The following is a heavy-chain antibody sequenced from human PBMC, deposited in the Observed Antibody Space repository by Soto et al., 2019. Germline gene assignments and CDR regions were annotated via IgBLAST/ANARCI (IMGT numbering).Heavy chain of an antibody. CDR2: TGNFIIDK. CDR3: AKDRWGPVRGGALAFDV. J-gene: IGHJ3*01. Sequence: GGSLRLSCAASGFTFSDYAMSWVRQAPGKGLEWVSGTGNFIIDKHYSDSVKGRFTISRDNSKSTLYLQMNSLGAEDTAIYYCAKDRWGPVRGGALAFDVWGQGTMVTVSS. CDR1: GFTFSDYA. V-gene: IGHV3-23*01. D-gene: IGHD3-10*01.